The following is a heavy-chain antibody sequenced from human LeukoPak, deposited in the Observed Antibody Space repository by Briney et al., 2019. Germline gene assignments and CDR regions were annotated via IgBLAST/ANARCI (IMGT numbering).Heavy chain of an antibody. V-gene: IGHV4-4*09. CDR1: GGSITTYN. CDR2: IYSSGAT. CDR3: ARRTPGPQLDEYVAYSFDH. J-gene: IGHJ4*02. Sequence: SETLSLICTVSGGSITTYNGIWIRQTPGQALEWIGHIYSSGATKYNPSLKSRATILLDTSKNQLSLKLSSVSAADTAVYYCARRTPGPQLDEYVAYSFDHWGQGTQVTVSS. D-gene: IGHD2-2*01.